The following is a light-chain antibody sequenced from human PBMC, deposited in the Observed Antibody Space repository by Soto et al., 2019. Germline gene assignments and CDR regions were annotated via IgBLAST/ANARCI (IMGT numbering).Light chain of an antibody. CDR1: QSISSY. Sequence: DIQMTQSPSSLSASVGDRVTISCRASQSISSYLNWYQQKPGKAPKLLIYAASSLQSGVPSRFRGRRSGTDFTLTISSLQPDEFATYSCQQTYTTPRTVGPGTKVDIK. CDR3: QQTYTTPRT. J-gene: IGKJ3*01. V-gene: IGKV1-39*01. CDR2: AAS.